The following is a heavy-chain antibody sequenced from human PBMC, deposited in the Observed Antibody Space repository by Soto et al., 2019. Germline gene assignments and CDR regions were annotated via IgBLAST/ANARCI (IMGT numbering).Heavy chain of an antibody. V-gene: IGHV1-69*06. CDR3: ARVTGPNYDFWSGYYPDYYYYGMDV. J-gene: IGHJ6*02. CDR2: IIPIFGTA. D-gene: IGHD3-3*01. Sequence: SVKVSCKASGGTFSSYAISWLRQSPGQGLEWMGGIIPIFGTANYAQKFQGRVTITADKSTSTAYMELSSLRSEDTAVYYCARVTGPNYDFWSGYYPDYYYYGMDVWGQGTTVTVSS. CDR1: GGTFSSYA.